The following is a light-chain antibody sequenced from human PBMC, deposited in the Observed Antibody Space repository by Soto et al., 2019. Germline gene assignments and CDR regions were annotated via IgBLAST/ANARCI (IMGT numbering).Light chain of an antibody. V-gene: IGKV3-15*01. Sequence: EIVMTQSPATLSVSPGERATLSCRASQSVSSNLAWYQQKPGQAPTLLIYGASARASGIPARFSGSGSGTEFTLTISSLQSEDFAVYYCQHYNHWPFTFGQGTKLEIK. CDR2: GAS. CDR1: QSVSSN. J-gene: IGKJ2*01. CDR3: QHYNHWPFT.